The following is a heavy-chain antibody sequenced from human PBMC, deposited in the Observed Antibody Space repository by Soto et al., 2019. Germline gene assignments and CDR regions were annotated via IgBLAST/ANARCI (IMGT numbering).Heavy chain of an antibody. D-gene: IGHD3-3*02. V-gene: IGHV4-39*01. Sequence: QLQLQESGPGLVKPSEALSLTCTVSGGSISSSSYYWGWIRQPPGKGLEWIGSIYYSGSTYYNPSPKSRVTIPVATSENQFSVKLTSVTAANTAVYYCASPKIAFYNSFDPWGQGTLVTVSS. CDR1: GGSISSSSYY. CDR2: IYYSGST. CDR3: ASPKIAFYNSFDP. J-gene: IGHJ5*02.